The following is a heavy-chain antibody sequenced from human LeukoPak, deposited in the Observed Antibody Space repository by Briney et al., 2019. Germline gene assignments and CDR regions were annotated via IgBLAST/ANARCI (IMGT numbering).Heavy chain of an antibody. CDR3: AGGGIVVVPAAIDGRDY. J-gene: IGHJ4*02. V-gene: IGHV4-38-2*01. CDR2: IYHSGST. CDR1: GYSICSGYY. Sequence: PSETLSLTCAVSGYSICSGYYWGWIRQPPGKGLEWIGSIYHSGSTYYNPSLKSRVTISVDTSKNQFSLKLSSVTAADTAVYYCAGGGIVVVPAAIDGRDYWGQGTLVPVSS. D-gene: IGHD2-2*02.